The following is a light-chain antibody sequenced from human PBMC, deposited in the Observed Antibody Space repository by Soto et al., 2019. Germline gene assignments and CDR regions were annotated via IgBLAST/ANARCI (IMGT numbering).Light chain of an antibody. CDR3: QQYSSSPFT. Sequence: DIVMTQSPGSLAVSLGERATINCKSSRSVLSSSNNKNFLAWYQQKPGQPPRLLIYWASTRESGVPDRFSGSGSGTDFTLTISSLQAEDVAVYYCQQYSSSPFTFGPGTKVNIK. CDR2: WAS. J-gene: IGKJ3*01. CDR1: RSVLSSSNNKNF. V-gene: IGKV4-1*01.